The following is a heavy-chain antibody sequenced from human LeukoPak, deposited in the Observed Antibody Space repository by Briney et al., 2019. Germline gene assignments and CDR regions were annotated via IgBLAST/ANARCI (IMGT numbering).Heavy chain of an antibody. D-gene: IGHD1-26*01. Sequence: GGSLRLSCAASGFTFSSYSMNWVRQAPGKGLEWVSSISSSSSYIYYADSVKGRFTISRDNAKNSLYLQMNSLRAEDTAVYYCARDLSVGAKPDLGFDYWGQGTLVTVSS. V-gene: IGHV3-21*01. CDR1: GFTFSSYS. CDR3: ARDLSVGAKPDLGFDY. CDR2: ISSSSSYI. J-gene: IGHJ4*02.